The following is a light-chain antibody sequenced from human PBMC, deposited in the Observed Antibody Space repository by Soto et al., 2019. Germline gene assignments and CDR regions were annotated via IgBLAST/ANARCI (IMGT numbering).Light chain of an antibody. CDR2: KAS. J-gene: IGKJ1*01. CDR3: QQYNSYPWT. CDR1: QTISTW. V-gene: IGKV1-5*03. Sequence: IQMTQSHSTLSASVGDRVTFTCRASQTISTWLAWYQQKPGEAPKLLIYKASTLEVGVPSRFSGSGSGTDFTLTINTLQPADFATYYCQQYNSYPWTFGQGTKV.